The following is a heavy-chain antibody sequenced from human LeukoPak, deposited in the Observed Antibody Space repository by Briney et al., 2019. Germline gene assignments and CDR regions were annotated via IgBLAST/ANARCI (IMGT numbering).Heavy chain of an antibody. V-gene: IGHV3-48*01. Sequence: GGTLRLSYAASGFTFSSYSMNWVRQAPGQGLEWVSYISSSSSTIYYADSVKGRFTISRDNAKNSLYLQMNSLRAEDTAVYYCARVLHRRNYDSSVYYGYWGQGTLVTVSS. D-gene: IGHD3-22*01. CDR1: GFTFSSYS. J-gene: IGHJ4*02. CDR2: ISSSSSTI. CDR3: ARVLHRRNYDSSVYYGY.